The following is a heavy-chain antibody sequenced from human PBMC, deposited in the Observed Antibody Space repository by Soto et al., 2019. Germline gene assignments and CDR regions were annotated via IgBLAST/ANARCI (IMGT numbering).Heavy chain of an antibody. CDR1: GFTFSRYA. D-gene: IGHD4-17*01. CDR2: VSFDGSNE. CDR3: ARPRMTTTTRYHGMDV. J-gene: IGHJ6*02. V-gene: IGHV3-30-3*01. Sequence: QVQLVDSGGGVVQPGGSLRLSCSASGFTFSRYAMHWVRQAPGEGLDWVAVVSFDGSNEYYAESVRGRFTISIDTSKNTLYLQMNSLRPEDTAVYFCARPRMTTTTRYHGMDVWGRGTTVTVSS.